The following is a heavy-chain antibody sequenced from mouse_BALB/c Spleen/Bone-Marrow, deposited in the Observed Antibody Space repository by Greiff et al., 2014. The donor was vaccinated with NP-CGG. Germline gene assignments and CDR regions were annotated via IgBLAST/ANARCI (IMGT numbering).Heavy chain of an antibody. Sequence: AAEGVDFGGYWMTWVRQAPGKGLEWIGEINPDSRTINYKPSLKEKFIMSRDNAKNTLYLQMSKVRSEDTALYYCARNGYYGWITYWGQGTLVTVSA. CDR2: INPDSRTI. V-gene: IGHV4-1*02. J-gene: IGHJ3*01. CDR3: ARNGYYGWITY. D-gene: IGHD2-3*01. CDR1: GVDFGGYW.